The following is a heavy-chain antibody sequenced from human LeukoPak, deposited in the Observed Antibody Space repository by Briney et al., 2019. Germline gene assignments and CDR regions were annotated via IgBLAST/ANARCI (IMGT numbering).Heavy chain of an antibody. J-gene: IGHJ4*02. CDR3: ARVGLTGIAVAGTNFDY. CDR2: INTNTGNP. V-gene: IGHV7-4-1*02. D-gene: IGHD6-19*01. Sequence: ASVKVSCKASGYTFTSYAMNWVRQAPGQGLEWMGWINTNTGNPTYAQGFTGRFVFSLDISVSTAYLQISSLKAEDTAVYYCARVGLTGIAVAGTNFDYWGQGTLVTVSS. CDR1: GYTFTSYA.